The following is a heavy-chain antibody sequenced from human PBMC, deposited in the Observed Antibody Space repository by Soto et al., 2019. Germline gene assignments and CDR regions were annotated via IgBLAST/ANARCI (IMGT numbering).Heavy chain of an antibody. D-gene: IGHD3-22*01. J-gene: IGHJ3*02. CDR2: IDPSDSYT. V-gene: IGHV5-10-1*01. Sequence: GESLKISCKGSGYSFTSYWISWVRQMPGKGLEWMGRIDPSDSYTNYSPSFQGHVTISADKSISTDYLQWSSLKASDTAMYYCALQGSDYFDSSDLVGSDDAIDIWGQGTMVTVSS. CDR3: ALQGSDYFDSSDLVGSDDAIDI. CDR1: GYSFTSYW.